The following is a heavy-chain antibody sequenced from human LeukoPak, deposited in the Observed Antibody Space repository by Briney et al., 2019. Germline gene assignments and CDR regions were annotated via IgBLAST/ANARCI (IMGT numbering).Heavy chain of an antibody. CDR2: ISYDGSNK. D-gene: IGHD1-20*01. CDR1: GFTFSSYA. Sequence: GGSLRLSCAASGFTFSSYAMHWVRQAPGKGLEWVAVISYDGSNKYYADSVKGRFTISRDNSKNTLYLQMNSLRAEDTAVYYCARGITGTTWPYYYYYMDVWGKGTTVTVSS. V-gene: IGHV3-30*04. CDR3: ARGITGTTWPYYYYYMDV. J-gene: IGHJ6*03.